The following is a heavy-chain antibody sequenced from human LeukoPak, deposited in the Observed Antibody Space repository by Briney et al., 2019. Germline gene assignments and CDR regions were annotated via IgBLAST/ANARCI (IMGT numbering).Heavy chain of an antibody. CDR1: GGSISSGTYY. CDR2: IYSSGST. V-gene: IGHV4-39*07. CDR3: ARFRSGSFDY. J-gene: IGHJ4*02. Sequence: PSETLSLTCTVSGGSISSGTYYWGWIRQPPGKGLEWIGSIYSSGSTYYNPSLKSRVTILIDTSKNQFSLKLRSVTAADTAVYYCARFRSGSFDYWGQGTLVTVSS. D-gene: IGHD1-26*01.